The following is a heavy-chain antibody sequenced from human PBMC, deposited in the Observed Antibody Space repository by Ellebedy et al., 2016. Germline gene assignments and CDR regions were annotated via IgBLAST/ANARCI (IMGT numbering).Heavy chain of an antibody. Sequence: GGSLRLXXAASGFTFSSYAMSWVRQAPGKGLEWVSAISGSGGSTYYADSVKGRFTISRDNSKNTLYLQMNSLRAEDTAVYYCAKGEVKPDAFDIWGQGTMVTVSS. J-gene: IGHJ3*02. CDR3: AKGEVKPDAFDI. CDR2: ISGSGGST. CDR1: GFTFSSYA. V-gene: IGHV3-23*01. D-gene: IGHD1-26*01.